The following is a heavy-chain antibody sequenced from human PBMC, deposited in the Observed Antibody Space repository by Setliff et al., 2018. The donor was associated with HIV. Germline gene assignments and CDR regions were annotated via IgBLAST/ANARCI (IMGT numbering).Heavy chain of an antibody. CDR3: VREGAGSGSYYLDF. CDR1: GDSMSSGDYS. J-gene: IGHJ4*02. CDR2: IYPSGRT. D-gene: IGHD3-10*01. Sequence: SETLSLTCAVSGDSMSSGDYSWNWIRQSPGKGLEWIGYIYPSGRTYYNPSLKNRVTMSIDRSKKQFSLNLSSVTAADTALYFCVREGAGSGSYYLDFWGQGIRVTVPQ. V-gene: IGHV4-30-2*06.